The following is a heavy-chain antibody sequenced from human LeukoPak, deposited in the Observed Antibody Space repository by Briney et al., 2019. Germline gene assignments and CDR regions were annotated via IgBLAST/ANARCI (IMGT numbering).Heavy chain of an antibody. Sequence: PGGSLRLSCAASGFTFSSYGMHWVRQAPGKGLEWVAVISYDGSNKYYADSVKGRFTISRDNSKNTLYLQMNSLRAEDTAVYYCAKGPHRDGYKGAPNYWGQGTLVTVSS. CDR1: GFTFSSYG. CDR3: AKGPHRDGYKGAPNY. V-gene: IGHV3-30*18. CDR2: ISYDGSNK. J-gene: IGHJ4*02. D-gene: IGHD5-24*01.